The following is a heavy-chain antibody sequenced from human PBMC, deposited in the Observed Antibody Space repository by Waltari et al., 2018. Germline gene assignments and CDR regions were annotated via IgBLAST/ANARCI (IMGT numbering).Heavy chain of an antibody. CDR1: GYTFTSYD. D-gene: IGHD5-12*01. CDR2: MNPNSGNT. Sequence: QVQLVQSGAEVKKPGASVKVSCKASGYTFTSYDINWVRKATGQGLEWMGWMNPNSGNTGYAQKFQGRVTITRNTSISTAYMELSSLRSEDTAVYYCARGVADGYNYYFDYWGQGTLVTVSS. CDR3: ARGVADGYNYYFDY. J-gene: IGHJ4*02. V-gene: IGHV1-8*03.